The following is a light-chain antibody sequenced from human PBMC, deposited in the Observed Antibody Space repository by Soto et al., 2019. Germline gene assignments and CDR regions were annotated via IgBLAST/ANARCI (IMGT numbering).Light chain of an antibody. V-gene: IGKV1-5*03. CDR3: KHYNSYSEA. CDR1: QTISSW. Sequence: DIRMKNSPSTLSGSIGDRVTITCRASQTISSWLAWYQQKPGKAPKLLIYKASTLKSGVPSRFSGSGSGTEFTLTISSLQPDDFATYYCKHYNSYSEAFGQVTMVDI. CDR2: KAS. J-gene: IGKJ1*01.